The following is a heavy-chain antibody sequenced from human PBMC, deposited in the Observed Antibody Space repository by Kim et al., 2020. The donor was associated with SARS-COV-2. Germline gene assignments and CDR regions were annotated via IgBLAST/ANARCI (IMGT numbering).Heavy chain of an antibody. D-gene: IGHD3-16*01. CDR2: AYYSGYT. CDR3: ARGTDYGLDY. CDR1: GDSVSSGIYY. V-gene: IGHV4-61*01. Sequence: SETLSLTCTVSGDSVSSGIYYWTWIRQPPGKALELISYAYYSGYTKNNPSLKSRVTSSVDTSKNQFSLKVTSVTAADTAIYYCARGTDYGLDYWGQGTL. J-gene: IGHJ4*02.